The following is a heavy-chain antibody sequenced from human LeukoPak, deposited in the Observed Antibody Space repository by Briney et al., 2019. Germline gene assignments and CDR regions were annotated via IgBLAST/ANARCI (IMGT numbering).Heavy chain of an antibody. CDR2: IYYSGST. Sequence: PSETLSLTCTVSGGSISSYYWSWIRQPPGKGLEWIGYIYYSGSTNYNPSLKSRVTISVDTSKNQFSLKLSSVTAADTAVYYCAARKPPLWGSVGNDAFDIWGQGTMVTVSS. V-gene: IGHV4-59*01. J-gene: IGHJ3*02. CDR1: GGSISSYY. CDR3: AARKPPLWGSVGNDAFDI. D-gene: IGHD3-16*01.